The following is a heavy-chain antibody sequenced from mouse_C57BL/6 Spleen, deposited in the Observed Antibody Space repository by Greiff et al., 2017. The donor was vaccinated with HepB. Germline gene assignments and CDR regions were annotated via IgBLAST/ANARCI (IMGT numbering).Heavy chain of an antibody. CDR2: IRSKSNNYAT. V-gene: IGHV10-1*01. CDR1: GFSFNTYA. Sequence: DVKLVESGGGLVQPKGSLKLSCAASGFSFNTYAMNWVRQAPGKGLEWVARIRSKSNNYATYYADSVKDRFTISRDDSESMLYLQMNNLKTEDTAMYYCVRHYYGGYFDYWGQGTTLTVSS. CDR3: VRHYYGGYFDY. J-gene: IGHJ2*01. D-gene: IGHD2-1*01.